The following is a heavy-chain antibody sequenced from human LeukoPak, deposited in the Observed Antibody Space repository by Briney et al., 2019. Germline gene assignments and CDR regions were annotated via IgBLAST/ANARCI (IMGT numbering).Heavy chain of an antibody. CDR1: GYTFTSYY. CDR2: INPSGGST. D-gene: IGHD3-10*01. V-gene: IGHV1-46*01. Sequence: ASVKVSCKASGYTFTSYYMHWVRQAPGQGLEWMGIINPSGGSTSYAQKFQGRVTMTRDTSTSTVYMELSSLRSEDTAVYYCARDDSPNSGSYYYGSGNEDYWGQGALVTVSS. CDR3: ARDDSPNSGSYYYGSGNEDY. J-gene: IGHJ4*02.